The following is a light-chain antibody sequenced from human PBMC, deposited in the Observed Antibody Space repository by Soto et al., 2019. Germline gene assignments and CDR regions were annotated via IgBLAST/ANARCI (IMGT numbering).Light chain of an antibody. CDR2: GAS. J-gene: IGKJ1*01. V-gene: IGKV1-8*01. CDR3: QQYYDNPPRT. CDR1: QDISSY. Sequence: AIRMTQSPSSFSASTGDRVTITCRASQDISSYLAWYQQKPGKAPNLLIFGASTLQSGVPSRFSGSGSGTDFTLTITCLQSEDFATYYCQQYYDNPPRTFGQGTKVEIK.